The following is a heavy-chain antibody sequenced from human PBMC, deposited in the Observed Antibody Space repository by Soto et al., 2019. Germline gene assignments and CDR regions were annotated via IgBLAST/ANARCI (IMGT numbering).Heavy chain of an antibody. D-gene: IGHD6-6*01. CDR3: AREVEYIIPYYYYYGMDV. V-gene: IGHV6-1*01. Sequence: QVQLQQSGPGLVKPSQTLSLTCAISGDSVSSNSAAWNWIRQSPSRGLEWLGRTYYRSKWYNDYAVSVTSRITINPDTSKNQFSLQLNSVTPEDTAVYYCAREVEYIIPYYYYYGMDVWGQGTTVTVSS. J-gene: IGHJ6*02. CDR2: TYYRSKWYN. CDR1: GDSVSSNSAA.